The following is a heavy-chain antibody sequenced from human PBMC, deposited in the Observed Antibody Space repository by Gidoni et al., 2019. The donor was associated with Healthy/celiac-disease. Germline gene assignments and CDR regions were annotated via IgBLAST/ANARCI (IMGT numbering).Heavy chain of an antibody. V-gene: IGHV5-10-1*03. CDR3: TRGGGRTNWFDP. J-gene: IGHJ5*02. Sequence: EVQLVQSGTEVQKPGESLRISCKGSGYSFTSYWISWVRQMPGKGLEWMGRIDPSDSYTNYSPSVQGHVTISTDNSISTAYLQWSSLKAADTAMYYCTRGGGRTNWFDPWGQGTLVSVSS. CDR2: IDPSDSYT. D-gene: IGHD3-16*01. CDR1: GYSFTSYW.